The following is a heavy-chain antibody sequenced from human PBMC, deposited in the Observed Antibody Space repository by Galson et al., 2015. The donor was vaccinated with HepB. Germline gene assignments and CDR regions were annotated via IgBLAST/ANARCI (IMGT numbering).Heavy chain of an antibody. J-gene: IGHJ6*02. Sequence: TLSLTCAVSGGSISSGGYSWSWIRQPPGKGLEWIGYIYYSGSTYYNPSLKSRVTISVDTSKNQFSLKLSSVTAADTAVYYCARGNGYGDYPYYGMDVWGQGTTVTVSS. V-gene: IGHV4-30-4*07. D-gene: IGHD4-17*01. CDR3: ARGNGYGDYPYYGMDV. CDR2: IYYSGST. CDR1: GGSISSGGYS.